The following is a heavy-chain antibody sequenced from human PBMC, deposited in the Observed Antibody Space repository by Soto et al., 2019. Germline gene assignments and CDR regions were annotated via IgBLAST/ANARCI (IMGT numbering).Heavy chain of an antibody. CDR2: INAHSGGT. V-gene: IGHV1-2*02. CDR3: ANDVTRQLSYWLDP. Sequence: ASVKVSCKDSGFAFTGYYIHWLRQAPGQGLEWMGWINAHSGGTEFAQKFQGRVTLTRDTYISTAYMTHTGLKSDDTAVYYCANDVTRQLSYWLDPWGQGSQVTVSS. D-gene: IGHD1-1*01. J-gene: IGHJ5*02. CDR1: GFAFTGYY.